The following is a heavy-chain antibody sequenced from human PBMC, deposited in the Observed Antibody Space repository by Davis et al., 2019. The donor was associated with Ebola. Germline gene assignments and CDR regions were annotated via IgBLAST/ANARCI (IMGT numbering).Heavy chain of an antibody. CDR3: AKGGRYCSSTSCYGGMDV. D-gene: IGHD2-2*01. J-gene: IGHJ6*02. Sequence: GESLKISCAASGFTFSSYGMHWVRQAPGKGLEWVAVISYDGSNKYYADSVKGRFTISRDNSKNTLYLQMNSLRAEDTAVYYCAKGGRYCSSTSCYGGMDVWGQGTTVTVSS. V-gene: IGHV3-30*18. CDR2: ISYDGSNK. CDR1: GFTFSSYG.